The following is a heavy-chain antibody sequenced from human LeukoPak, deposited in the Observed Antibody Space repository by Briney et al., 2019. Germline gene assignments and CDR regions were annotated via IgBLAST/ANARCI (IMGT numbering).Heavy chain of an antibody. CDR1: GYTFTSYY. CDR2: MNPNSGNT. Sequence: ASVKVSCKTSGYTFTSYYIHWVRQAPGQGLEWMGWMNPNSGNTGYAQKFQGRVTMTRNTSISTAYMELSSLRSEDTAVYYCARSRGITGTTQVLDPWGQGTLVTVSS. CDR3: ARSRGITGTTQVLDP. D-gene: IGHD1-7*01. V-gene: IGHV1-8*02. J-gene: IGHJ5*02.